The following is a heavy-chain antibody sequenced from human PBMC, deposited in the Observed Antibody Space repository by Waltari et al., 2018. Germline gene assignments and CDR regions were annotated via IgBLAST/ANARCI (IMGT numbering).Heavy chain of an antibody. V-gene: IGHV4-34*01. D-gene: IGHD6-13*01. CDR1: GGSFSGYY. CDR3: AGGWTAAPNPYYYYGMDV. Sequence: VQLQPRGAVLLTPSETLSLSCAVYGGSFSGYYSIWVRQPPRKGLEWIGEINHSGSTNYNPSLKSRVTISVDTSKNQFSLKLSSVTAADTAVYYCAGGWTAAPNPYYYYGMDVWGQGTTVTVSS. J-gene: IGHJ6*02. CDR2: INHSGST.